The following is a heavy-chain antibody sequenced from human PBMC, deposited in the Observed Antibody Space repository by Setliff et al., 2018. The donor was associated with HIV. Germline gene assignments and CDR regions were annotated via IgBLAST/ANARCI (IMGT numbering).Heavy chain of an antibody. J-gene: IGHJ4*02. CDR3: ARLRQWLAFFDS. V-gene: IGHV4-4*09. D-gene: IGHD6-19*01. CDR2: IYNSAST. Sequence: PSETLSLTCTVSGDSISTDYWTWIRQPPGKGLEWIGYIYNSASTSYNPSLKSRVTISVDTSKNQFSLKLSSVTAADTAVYYCARLRQWLAFFDSWGQGTLVTVSS. CDR1: GDSISTDY.